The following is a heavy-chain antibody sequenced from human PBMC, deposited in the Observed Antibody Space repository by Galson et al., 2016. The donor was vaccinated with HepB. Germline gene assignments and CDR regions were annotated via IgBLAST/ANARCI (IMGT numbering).Heavy chain of an antibody. J-gene: IGHJ6*02. D-gene: IGHD2-2*01. CDR2: TWYDEINK. V-gene: IGHV3-33*01. CDR1: GFTFSIYG. CDR3: ARASQPYCSSTSCYAGYYHYYGMDV. Sequence: SLRLSCAASGFTFSIYGMHWVRQAPGKGLEWVAVTWYDEINKYYAASVKGRFTISRDYSKNTLYLQMNSLRVDDTAVYYCARASQPYCSSTSCYAGYYHYYGMDVWGQGTTVTVSS.